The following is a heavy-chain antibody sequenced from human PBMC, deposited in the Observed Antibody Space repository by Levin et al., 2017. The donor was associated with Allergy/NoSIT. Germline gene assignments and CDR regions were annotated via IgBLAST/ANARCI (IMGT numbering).Heavy chain of an antibody. D-gene: IGHD6-19*01. V-gene: IGHV4-59*08. CDR3: ARHVGSGWSGFDY. Sequence: SETLSLTCTVSGGSISSYYWSWIRQPPGKGLEWIGYIYYSGSTNYNPSLKSRVTISVDTSKNQFSLKLSSVTAADTAVYYCARHVGSGWSGFDYWGQGTLVTVSS. J-gene: IGHJ4*02. CDR2: IYYSGST. CDR1: GGSISSYY.